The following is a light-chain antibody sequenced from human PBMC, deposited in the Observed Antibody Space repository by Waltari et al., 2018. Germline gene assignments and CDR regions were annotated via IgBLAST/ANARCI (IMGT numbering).Light chain of an antibody. V-gene: IGKV2-28*01. CDR2: LGS. CDR3: MQGVQLPHT. Sequence: DIVVTQSPLSLPVTPGEPASISCKSSQSLMYSNGYNYLDWYLQKPGQSPQLLIYLGSNRASGVPDRFSGSGSGTDVTLKISIVEAEDVGVYYCMQGVQLPHTVGPGTKVEI. CDR1: QSLMYSNGYNY. J-gene: IGKJ3*01.